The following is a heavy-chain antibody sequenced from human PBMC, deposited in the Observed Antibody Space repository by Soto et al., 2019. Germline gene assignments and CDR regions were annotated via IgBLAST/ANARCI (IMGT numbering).Heavy chain of an antibody. V-gene: IGHV4-4*02. CDR3: ARHIALPRTGGFDY. CDR2: IYHSGTT. J-gene: IGHJ4*02. D-gene: IGHD6-13*01. Sequence: QVHLQESGPGLVKPSGTMSLTCAVSGGSITTNWWSWVRQPPGKGLEWIGEIYHSGTTNYNPSLRGRVTISVDKSNNQFSLNLNSVTAADSAIYYCARHIALPRTGGFDYGGQGNLVTVSS. CDR1: GGSITTNW.